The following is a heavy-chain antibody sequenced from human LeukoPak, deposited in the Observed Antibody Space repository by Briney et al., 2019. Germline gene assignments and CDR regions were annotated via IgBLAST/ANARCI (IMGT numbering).Heavy chain of an antibody. CDR3: ARGVPPPSGGQIVGGVWFDP. J-gene: IGHJ5*02. CDR1: GGTFSSYA. Sequence: GSSVKVSCKASGGTFSSYAISWVRQAPGQGLEWMGGIIPIFGTANYAQKFQGRVTITTDESTSTAYMELSSLRSEDTAVYYCARGVPPPSGGQIVGGVWFDPWGQGTLVTVSS. V-gene: IGHV1-69*05. CDR2: IIPIFGTA. D-gene: IGHD2-15*01.